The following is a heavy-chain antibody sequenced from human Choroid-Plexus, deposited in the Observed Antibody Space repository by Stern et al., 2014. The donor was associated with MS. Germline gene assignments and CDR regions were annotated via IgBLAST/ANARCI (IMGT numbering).Heavy chain of an antibody. CDR2: VSYDGSNK. D-gene: IGHD2/OR15-2a*01. V-gene: IGHV3-30*18. Sequence: QVQLQESGGGVVQPGRPLRLSCVASGFTFGSCAMHWVRQAQAKGLEWVAGVSYDGSNKYYADSVKGRFTISRDNSQNTLYMQMSSLRPEDTAVYYCAKDRQYLTYFFDHWGQGSLVTVSS. CDR3: AKDRQYLTYFFDH. J-gene: IGHJ5*02. CDR1: GFTFGSCA.